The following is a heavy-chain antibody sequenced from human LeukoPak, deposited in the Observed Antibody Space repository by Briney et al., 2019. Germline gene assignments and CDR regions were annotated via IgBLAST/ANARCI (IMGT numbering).Heavy chain of an antibody. Sequence: GSLRLSCAAFGFTFSTFVMHWVRQVPGKGLEWVAVKDYCADSVKGRFTASKDNSKSTLYLQMNSLRAEDTAIYYCAKDLCSDTSCSSRGIDYWGQGTLVTVSS. CDR1: GFTFSTFV. D-gene: IGHD2-2*01. J-gene: IGHJ4*02. CDR2: KD. V-gene: IGHV3-30*18. CDR3: AKDLCSDTSCSSRGIDY.